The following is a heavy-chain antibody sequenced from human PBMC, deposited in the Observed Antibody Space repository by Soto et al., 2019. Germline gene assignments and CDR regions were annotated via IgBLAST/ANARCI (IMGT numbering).Heavy chain of an antibody. CDR2: KHTSGTT. V-gene: IGHV4-4*07. CDR1: GGSISGYY. Sequence: QVQLQESGPGLVKPSETLSLTCTVSGGSISGYYWTWIRQPAGKGLEWIGRKHTSGTTNYTHSLKSRVTMSIDASKNQFSLNLASGTAADTAVYYGARGGEFYDLDVWGQGTTVAVSS. CDR3: ARGGEFYDLDV. D-gene: IGHD3-16*01. J-gene: IGHJ6*02.